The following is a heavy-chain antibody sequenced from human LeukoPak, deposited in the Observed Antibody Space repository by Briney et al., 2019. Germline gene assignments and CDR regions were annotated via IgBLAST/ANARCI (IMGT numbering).Heavy chain of an antibody. Sequence: GASVKVSCKASGYTFSSYGISWVRQAPGQGLEWMGWISAYNGNTNYAQKFQGRVTITTDESTSTAYMELSSLRSEDTAVYYCARAPYPLVLRYFDWSRTDYYYMDVWGKGTTVTVSS. CDR1: GYTFSSYG. CDR3: ARAPYPLVLRYFDWSRTDYYYMDV. CDR2: ISAYNGNT. V-gene: IGHV1-18*01. J-gene: IGHJ6*03. D-gene: IGHD3-9*01.